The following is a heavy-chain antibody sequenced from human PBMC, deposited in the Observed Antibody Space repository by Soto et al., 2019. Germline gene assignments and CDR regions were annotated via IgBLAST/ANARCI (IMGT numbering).Heavy chain of an antibody. CDR2: VYYRGET. V-gene: IGHV4-39*01. Sequence: SETLSLTCTVSGASISSSTYYWGWIRQPPRKGLEWIGSVYYRGETYYNPSLKSRVTISVDTSKNQFSLKLSSVTAADTAVYYCARTYSGYDLYYFDYWGQGTLVTVSS. D-gene: IGHD5-12*01. CDR3: ARTYSGYDLYYFDY. J-gene: IGHJ4*02. CDR1: GASISSSTYY.